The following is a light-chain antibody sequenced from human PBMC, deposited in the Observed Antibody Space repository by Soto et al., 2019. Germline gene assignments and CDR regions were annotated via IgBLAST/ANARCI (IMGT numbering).Light chain of an antibody. V-gene: IGKV1-5*03. Sequence: DIQMTQSPSTLSASVGDRVTVTCRASQTISSWLAWYQLKPGKAPKLLIYKASSLESGVPSRFSGSGSGTESMFTIRSLQPDDVATYYGQEYDTYPLTFGGGTKVEIK. CDR2: KAS. CDR3: QEYDTYPLT. J-gene: IGKJ4*01. CDR1: QTISSW.